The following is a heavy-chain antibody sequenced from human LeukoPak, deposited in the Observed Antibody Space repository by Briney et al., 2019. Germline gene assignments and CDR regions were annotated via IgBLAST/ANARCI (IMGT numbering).Heavy chain of an antibody. J-gene: IGHJ5*02. D-gene: IGHD3-10*01. CDR2: ISTYNGNT. Sequence: GASVKVSCKASGYTFTSYGISWVRQAPGQGLEWMGWISTYNGNTNYAQKLQGRVSMTTDTSTSTAYMDLRSLRSDDTAVYYCARPRFGGNNWFDPWGQGTLVTVSS. V-gene: IGHV1-18*01. CDR3: ARPRFGGNNWFDP. CDR1: GYTFTSYG.